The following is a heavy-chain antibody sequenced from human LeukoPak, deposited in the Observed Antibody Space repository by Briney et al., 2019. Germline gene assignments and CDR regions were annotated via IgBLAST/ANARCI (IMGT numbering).Heavy chain of an antibody. CDR2: IYYSGST. CDR1: GGSISSSSYY. D-gene: IGHD6-13*01. CDR3: ARGAYPSIAAAGTSRNYYYYGMDV. J-gene: IGHJ6*02. V-gene: IGHV4-39*01. Sequence: PSETLSLTCTVSGGSISSSSYYWGWIRQPPGKGLEWIGSIYYSGSTYYNPSLKSRVTISVDTSRNQFSLKLSSVTAADTAVYYCARGAYPSIAAAGTSRNYYYYGMDVWGQGTTVTVSS.